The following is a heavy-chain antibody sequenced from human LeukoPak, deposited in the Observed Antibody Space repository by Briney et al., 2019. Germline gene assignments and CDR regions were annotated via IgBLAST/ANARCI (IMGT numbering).Heavy chain of an antibody. V-gene: IGHV3-74*03. J-gene: IGHJ4*02. D-gene: IGHD5-24*01. Sequence: GGSLRLSCAASGFTFTSFWMHWVRQAPGMGLVWVSSINRDGSSKTYADSVKGRFTISRDNAKNTLFLQMNSLRAEDTAVYYCAGTIGSPTDYWGQGTLVTVSS. CDR1: GFTFTSFW. CDR3: AGTIGSPTDY. CDR2: INRDGSSK.